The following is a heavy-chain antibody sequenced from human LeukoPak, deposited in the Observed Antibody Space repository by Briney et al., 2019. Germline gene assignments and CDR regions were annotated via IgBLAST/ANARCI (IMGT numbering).Heavy chain of an antibody. CDR3: TTSTMVRGVNPGY. V-gene: IGHV3-33*01. J-gene: IGHJ4*02. D-gene: IGHD3-10*01. CDR1: GFTFSSYG. Sequence: PGRSLRLSCAASGFTFSSYGMHWVRQAPGKGLEWVALIWYDGSNKYYADSVKGRFTISRDNSKNTLYLQMNSLKTEDTAVYYCTTSTMVRGVNPGYWGQGTLVTVSS. CDR2: IWYDGSNK.